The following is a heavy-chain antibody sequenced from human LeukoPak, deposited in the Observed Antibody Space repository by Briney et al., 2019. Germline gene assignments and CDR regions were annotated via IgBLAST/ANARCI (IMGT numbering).Heavy chain of an antibody. D-gene: IGHD1/OR15-1a*01. V-gene: IGHV4-34*01. CDR2: ITYRRGA. CDR3: ARDPVEQPYWYFDL. Sequence: SETLSLTCAVYGSLDIYYFMFVRQPPGKGLQWLGEITYRRGADYNPSLKSRLTISIDVPQRQISLQLRSVTAADTAVYYCARDPVEQPYWYFDLWGRGTLVTVSS. J-gene: IGHJ2*01. CDR1: GSLDIYY.